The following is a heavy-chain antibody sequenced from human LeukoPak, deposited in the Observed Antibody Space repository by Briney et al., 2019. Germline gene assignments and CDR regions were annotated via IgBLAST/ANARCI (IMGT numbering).Heavy chain of an antibody. V-gene: IGHV1-8*02. CDR1: GGTFSSYA. J-gene: IGHJ4*02. D-gene: IGHD3-3*01. CDR2: MNPNSGNT. CDR3: ARAEFLEWWIDY. Sequence: GASVKVSCKASGGTFSSYAISWVRQATGRGLEWMGWMNPNSGNTGYAQKFQGRVTMTRNTSISTAYMELSSLRSEDTAVYYCARAEFLEWWIDYWGQGTLVTVSS.